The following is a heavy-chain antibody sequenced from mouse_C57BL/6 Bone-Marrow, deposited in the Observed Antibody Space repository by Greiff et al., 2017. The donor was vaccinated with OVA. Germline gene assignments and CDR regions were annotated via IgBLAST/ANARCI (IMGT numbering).Heavy chain of an antibody. CDR1: GFTFSDYG. CDR3: ARADGFYAWFAY. V-gene: IGHV5-15*01. J-gene: IGHJ3*01. Sequence: EVKLMESGGGLVQPGGSLKLSCAASGFTFSDYGMAWVRQAPRKGPEWVAFISNLAYSIYYADTVKGRFTISRENAKNTLYLEMSSLRSEDTAMYYCARADGFYAWFAYWGQGTLVTVSA. D-gene: IGHD2-3*01. CDR2: ISNLAYSI.